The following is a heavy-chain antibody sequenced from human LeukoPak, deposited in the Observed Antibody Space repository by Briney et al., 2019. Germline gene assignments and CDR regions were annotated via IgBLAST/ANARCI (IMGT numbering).Heavy chain of an antibody. CDR2: ISAYNGNT. CDR3: ARGRGDFWSGYYREPFDY. Sequence: ASVKVSCKASGYPFTSYGISWVRQAPGQGLEWMGWISAYNGNTNYAQKLQGRVTMTTDTSTSTAYMELRSLRSDDTAVYYCARGRGDFWSGYYREPFDYWGQGTLVTVSS. D-gene: IGHD3-3*01. V-gene: IGHV1-18*01. CDR1: GYPFTSYG. J-gene: IGHJ4*02.